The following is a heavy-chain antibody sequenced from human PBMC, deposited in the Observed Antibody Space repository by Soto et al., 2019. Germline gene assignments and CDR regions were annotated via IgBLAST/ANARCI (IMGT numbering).Heavy chain of an antibody. V-gene: IGHV3-21*02. CDR2: INDDSSYI. CDR1: GFTFSCYS. CDR3: VRDFGWYFRSGYMDV. D-gene: IGHD3-3*01. Sequence: EVQLVESGGGLVKPGGSLRLSCAASGFTFSCYSMNWVRQAPGKGLEWVAAINDDSSYIYYAHSLRGRFTISRDNAKETLYVKMNSLRAEDAAVYYCVRDFGWYFRSGYMDVWGDGATVTVSS. J-gene: IGHJ6*03.